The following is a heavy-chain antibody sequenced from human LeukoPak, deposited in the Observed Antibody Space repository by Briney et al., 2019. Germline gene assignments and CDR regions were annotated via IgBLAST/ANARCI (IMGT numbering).Heavy chain of an antibody. Sequence: SETLSLTCSVSSFSISSGHYWGWIRQPPGKGLEWIGSISHSGPTYYNPSLKSRVTISVDTSKNHFSLTLTSVTAADTAVYYCARDVDRFDYWGQGTLVTVSS. D-gene: IGHD2-21*01. CDR3: ARDVDRFDY. CDR2: ISHSGPT. J-gene: IGHJ4*02. V-gene: IGHV4-38-2*02. CDR1: SFSISSGHY.